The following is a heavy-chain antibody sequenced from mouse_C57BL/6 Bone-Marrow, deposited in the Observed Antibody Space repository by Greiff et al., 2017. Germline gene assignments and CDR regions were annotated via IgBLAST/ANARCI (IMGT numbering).Heavy chain of an antibody. V-gene: IGHV1-81*01. CDR2: LYPRSGNT. D-gene: IGHD1-1*01. J-gene: IGHJ4*01. Sequence: QVQLQQSGAELARPGASVKLSCKASGYTFTSSGISWVKQRTGPGLEWIGELYPRSGNTYYNEKFKGKATLTADKSSSTAYMELRSLTSEDSAVYFCARPLRSYAMDYWGQGTSVTVSS. CDR3: ARPLRSYAMDY. CDR1: GYTFTSSG.